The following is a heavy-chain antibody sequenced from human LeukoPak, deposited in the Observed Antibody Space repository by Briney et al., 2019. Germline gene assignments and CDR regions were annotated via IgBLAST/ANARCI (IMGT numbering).Heavy chain of an antibody. Sequence: SGTLSLTCAVYGGSFSGYYWSWIRQPPGKGLEWIGYIYYSGNTNYNPSLKSRVTISVDTSKNQFSLKLSSVTAADTAVYYCARVRWGIYYYMDVWGKGTTVTVSS. CDR2: IYYSGNT. V-gene: IGHV4-59*01. J-gene: IGHJ6*03. D-gene: IGHD2-8*02. CDR1: GGSFSGYY. CDR3: ARVRWGIYYYMDV.